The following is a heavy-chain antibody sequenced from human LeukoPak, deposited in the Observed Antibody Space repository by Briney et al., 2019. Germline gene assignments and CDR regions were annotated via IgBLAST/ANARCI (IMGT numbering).Heavy chain of an antibody. D-gene: IGHD6-19*01. Sequence: PGGSLRLSCAASGFTFNSYWMIWVRQAPGKGLEWVANIKQDGSGKYYVDAVKGRFTISRDKAKNSLYLQMNSQRAARTAVYYCARDPRRSSGWRPFDYWGQGTLVTISS. V-gene: IGHV3-7*01. CDR3: ARDPRRSSGWRPFDY. J-gene: IGHJ4*02. CDR2: IKQDGSGK. CDR1: GFTFNSYW.